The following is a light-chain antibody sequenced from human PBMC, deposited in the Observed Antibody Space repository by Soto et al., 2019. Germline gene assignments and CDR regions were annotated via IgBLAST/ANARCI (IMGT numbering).Light chain of an antibody. CDR3: QTWGTGIAV. Sequence: QLVLTQSPSASASLGASVKLTCTLSSGYSSYAIAWHQQQPEKGPRYLMKLNSDGSHSKGDGIPDRFSGPSSGAERYLTISSLQSEDEADYYCQTWGTGIAVFGGGTQLTVL. V-gene: IGLV4-69*01. CDR2: LNSDGSH. CDR1: SGYSSYA. J-gene: IGLJ7*01.